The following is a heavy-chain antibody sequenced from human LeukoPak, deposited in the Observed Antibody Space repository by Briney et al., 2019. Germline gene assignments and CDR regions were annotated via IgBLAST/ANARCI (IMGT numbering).Heavy chain of an antibody. J-gene: IGHJ3*02. V-gene: IGHV3-53*01. CDR3: ARGSDVGAFDI. CDR2: ICSGGST. CDR1: GFSFSNHN. Sequence: GSLGLSCEASGFSFSNHNMSWVRQAPGKGLEWVSVICSGGSTYYADSVKGRFTISRDNSKNTLYLQMNSLRAEDTAVYYCARGSDVGAFDIWGQGTMVTVSS.